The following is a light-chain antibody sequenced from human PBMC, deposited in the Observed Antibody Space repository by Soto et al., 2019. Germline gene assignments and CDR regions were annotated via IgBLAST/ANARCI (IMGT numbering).Light chain of an antibody. V-gene: IGKV3-11*01. CDR3: HQRQSWPRT. Sequence: EIVLTQSPATLSSFPGDRVTLSCRASQYINTRLAWYQHRPGQAPRLLIYQTSIRAAGIPARFSASGTGTDFTLTIRDVQPEDLAVYYCHQRQSWPRTFGQGTKVDI. CDR1: QYINTR. J-gene: IGKJ1*01. CDR2: QTS.